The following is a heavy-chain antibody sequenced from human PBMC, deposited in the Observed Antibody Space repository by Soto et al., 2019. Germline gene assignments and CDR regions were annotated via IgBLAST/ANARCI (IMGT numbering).Heavy chain of an antibody. CDR3: ARGGSSGQIDY. CDR1: GGTFSSYT. D-gene: IGHD6-19*01. CDR2: IIPILGIA. Sequence: QVQLVQSGAEVKKPGSSVKVSCKASGGTFSSYTISWVRQAPGQGLEWMGRIIPILGIANYAQKFQGRVTITADKSTSTAYMELSRLSSEETALYYCARGGSSGQIDYWGLGNLVTASS. V-gene: IGHV1-69*02. J-gene: IGHJ4*02.